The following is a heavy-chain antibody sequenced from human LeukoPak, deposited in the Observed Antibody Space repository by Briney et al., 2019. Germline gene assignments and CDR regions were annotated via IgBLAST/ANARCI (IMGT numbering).Heavy chain of an antibody. J-gene: IGHJ4*02. Sequence: PGGSLRLSCAASGFTFSDYYMSWLRQAPGKGLEWVSYISSSGSTIYYADSVKGRFTISRDNAKNSLYLQMNSLRAEDTAVYYCAKDHRQQWLVRELTGTLDYWGQGTLVTVSS. CDR2: ISSSGSTI. V-gene: IGHV3-11*04. CDR1: GFTFSDYY. CDR3: AKDHRQQWLVRELTGTLDY. D-gene: IGHD6-19*01.